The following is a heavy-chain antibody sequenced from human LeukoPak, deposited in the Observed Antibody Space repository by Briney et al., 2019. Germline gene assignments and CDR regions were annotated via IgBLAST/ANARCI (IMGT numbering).Heavy chain of an antibody. CDR1: GGSFSGSY. CDR3: ARAVLDNENYYAWFDP. J-gene: IGHJ5*02. D-gene: IGHD3-10*01. V-gene: IGHV4-34*01. CDR2: INDSENT. Sequence: SETLSLTCAVYGGSFSGSYWSWIRQPPGKGLEWIGEINDSENTNYNPSLKSRVTMSVDTSKNQFFLKVNSVTAADTAVYYCARAVLDNENYYAWFDPWGQGTLVTVSS.